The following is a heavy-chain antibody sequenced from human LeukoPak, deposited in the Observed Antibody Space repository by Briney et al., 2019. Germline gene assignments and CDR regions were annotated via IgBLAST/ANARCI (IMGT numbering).Heavy chain of an antibody. D-gene: IGHD6-13*01. CDR1: GFTFSSYA. CDR3: AKASPIAAAGAGYYYGMDV. CDR2: ISGSGGST. Sequence: PGGSLRLSCAASGFTFSSYAMNWVRQAPGKGLEWVSAISGSGGSTYYADSVKGRFTISRDNSKNTLYLQMNSLRAEDTAVYYCAKASPIAAAGAGYYYGMDVWGQGTTVTVSS. J-gene: IGHJ6*02. V-gene: IGHV3-23*01.